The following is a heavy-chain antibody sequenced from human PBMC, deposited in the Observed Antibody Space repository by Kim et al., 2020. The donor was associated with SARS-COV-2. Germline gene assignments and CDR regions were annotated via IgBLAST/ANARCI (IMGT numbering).Heavy chain of an antibody. CDR3: ARDPGGAAVLNY. J-gene: IGHJ4*02. D-gene: IGHD3-16*01. Sequence: FADSVKGRFTISRDNARTTVYLEITSLRGEDTAVYYCARDPGGAAVLNYWGQGTLVTVTS. V-gene: IGHV3-74*01.